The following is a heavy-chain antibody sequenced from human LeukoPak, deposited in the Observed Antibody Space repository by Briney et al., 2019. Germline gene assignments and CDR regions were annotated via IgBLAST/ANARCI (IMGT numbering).Heavy chain of an antibody. D-gene: IGHD2-15*01. CDR2: ISYDGINN. CDR1: GFTFSSYA. CDR3: ARAEYCSGGTCSTPFDY. Sequence: GGSLRLSCAVSGFTFSSYAMHWVRQAPGKGLEWVAVISYDGINNYYADSVKGRFTISRDNSKNTLYLQMNSLRTEDTAVYYCARAEYCSGGTCSTPFDYWGQGTLVTVSS. V-gene: IGHV3-30*04. J-gene: IGHJ4*02.